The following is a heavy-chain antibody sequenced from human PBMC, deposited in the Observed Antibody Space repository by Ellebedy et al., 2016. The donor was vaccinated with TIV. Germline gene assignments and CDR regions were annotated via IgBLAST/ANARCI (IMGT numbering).Heavy chain of an antibody. D-gene: IGHD2-2*01. CDR2: ISSSGSTI. V-gene: IGHV3-48*01. J-gene: IGHJ4*02. CDR3: ARGQDVVPAPLDY. Sequence: GGSLRLSCAASGFAFSYYVMHWVRQAPGKGLEWVSYISSSGSTIYYADSVKGRFTISRDNSKNTLYLQMNSLRAEDTAVYYCARGQDVVPAPLDYWGQGTLVTVSS. CDR1: GFAFSYYV.